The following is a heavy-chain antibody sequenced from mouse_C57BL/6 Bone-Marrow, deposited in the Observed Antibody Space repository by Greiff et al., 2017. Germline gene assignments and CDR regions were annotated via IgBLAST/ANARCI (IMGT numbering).Heavy chain of an antibody. CDR3: AGTGYYGSSQYYFGY. D-gene: IGHD1-1*01. Sequence: VKLQESGAELARPGASVKLSCKASGYTFTSYGISWVKQRTGQGLEWIGEIYPRSGNTYYNEKFKGKATLTADKSSSTAYMELRSLTSEDSAVYFCAGTGYYGSSQYYFGYWGQGTTLTVSS. CDR1: GYTFTSYG. J-gene: IGHJ2*01. V-gene: IGHV1-81*01. CDR2: IYPRSGNT.